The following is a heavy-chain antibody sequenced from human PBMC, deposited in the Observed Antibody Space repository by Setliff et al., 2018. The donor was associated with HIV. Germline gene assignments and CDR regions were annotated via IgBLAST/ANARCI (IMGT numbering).Heavy chain of an antibody. CDR3: ARGFHYNILTGYYYFDY. D-gene: IGHD3-9*01. CDR2: INAGNGKT. J-gene: IGHJ4*02. Sequence: ASVKVSCKASGSTFSSYAFHWVRQAPGQRLEWMGWINAGNGKTNYAQKLQGRVTMTTDTSTSTAYMELRSLRSDDTAVYYCARGFHYNILTGYYYFDYWGQGTLVTVSS. CDR1: GSTFSSYA. V-gene: IGHV1-3*01.